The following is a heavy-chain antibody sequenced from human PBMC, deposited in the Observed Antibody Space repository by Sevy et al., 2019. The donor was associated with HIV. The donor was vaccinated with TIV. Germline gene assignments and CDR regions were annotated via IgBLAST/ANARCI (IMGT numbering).Heavy chain of an antibody. Sequence: GESLKISCAASGFTFSSYGMHWVRQAPGKGLEWVAVISYDGSNKYYADSVKGRFTISRDNSKNTLYLQMNSLRAEDTAVYYCAKGPEYYDFWSGYFDYWGQGTLVTVSS. D-gene: IGHD3-3*01. J-gene: IGHJ4*02. CDR3: AKGPEYYDFWSGYFDY. CDR1: GFTFSSYG. V-gene: IGHV3-30*18. CDR2: ISYDGSNK.